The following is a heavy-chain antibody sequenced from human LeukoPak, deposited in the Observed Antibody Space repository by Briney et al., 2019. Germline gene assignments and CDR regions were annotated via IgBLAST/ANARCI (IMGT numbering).Heavy chain of an antibody. J-gene: IGHJ3*02. V-gene: IGHV3-53*01. Sequence: GGSLRLSCTASGFTVSSNYMSWVRQAPGKGLEWVSVIYSGGSTYYADSVKGRFTISRDNSKNTLYLQMNSLRAEDTAVYYCARPQQRTMVRGSAFDIWGQGTMVTVSS. CDR1: GFTVSSNY. D-gene: IGHD3-10*01. CDR3: ARPQQRTMVRGSAFDI. CDR2: IYSGGST.